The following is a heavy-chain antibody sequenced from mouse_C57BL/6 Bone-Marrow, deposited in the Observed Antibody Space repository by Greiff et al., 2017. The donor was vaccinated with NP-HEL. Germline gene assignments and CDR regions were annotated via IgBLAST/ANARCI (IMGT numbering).Heavy chain of an antibody. CDR2: SRNKANDYTT. CDR1: GFTFSDFY. D-gene: IGHD1-1*01. V-gene: IGHV7-1*01. CDR3: AGYGSDYYAMDY. J-gene: IGHJ4*01. Sequence: EVQRVESGGGLVQSGRSLRLSCATSGFTFSDFYMEWVRQAPGKGLEWIAASRNKANDYTTEYSASGKGRFNVSRDTSQSILYLQMNALRAEDTAIYYCAGYGSDYYAMDYWGQGTSVTVSS.